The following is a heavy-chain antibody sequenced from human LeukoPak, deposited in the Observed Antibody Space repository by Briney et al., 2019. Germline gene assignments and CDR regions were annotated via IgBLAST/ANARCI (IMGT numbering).Heavy chain of an antibody. V-gene: IGHV3-23*01. Sequence: GGSLRLSCAVSGFTFSSYAMSWVRQAPGKGLEWVSGIRDSGGTTYYADSVKGRFTISRDNSKNTLYLQMNSLRAEDTAVYYCASLGVAANDAFDIWGQGTMVTVSS. CDR2: IRDSGGTT. D-gene: IGHD3-16*01. CDR1: GFTFSSYA. CDR3: ASLGVAANDAFDI. J-gene: IGHJ3*02.